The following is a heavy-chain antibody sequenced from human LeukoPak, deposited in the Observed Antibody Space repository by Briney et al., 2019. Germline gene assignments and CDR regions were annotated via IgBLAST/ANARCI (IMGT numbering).Heavy chain of an antibody. D-gene: IGHD1-26*01. J-gene: IGHJ5*02. CDR1: GGTFSSYG. CDR3: ARDRQELKGEWET. Sequence: GASVKVSCKASGGTFSSYGISWVRQAPGQGLEWMGWISAYNGNTNYAQKLQGRVTMTTDTSTSTAYMELRSLRSDDTAVYCCARDRQELKGEWETWGQGTLVTVSS. CDR2: ISAYNGNT. V-gene: IGHV1-18*01.